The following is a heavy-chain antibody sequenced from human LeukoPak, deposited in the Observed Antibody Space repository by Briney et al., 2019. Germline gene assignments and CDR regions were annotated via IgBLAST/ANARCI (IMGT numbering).Heavy chain of an antibody. J-gene: IGHJ5*02. D-gene: IGHD2-2*01. CDR3: ARGATIAVVPAAISYNWFGP. CDR2: IIPIFGTA. CDR1: GGTFSSYA. V-gene: IGHV1-69*13. Sequence: SVKVSCKASGGTFSSYAISWVRQAPGQGLEWMGGIIPIFGTANYAQKFQGRVTITADESTSTAYMELSSLRSEDTAVYYCARGATIAVVPAAISYNWFGPWGQGTLVTVSS.